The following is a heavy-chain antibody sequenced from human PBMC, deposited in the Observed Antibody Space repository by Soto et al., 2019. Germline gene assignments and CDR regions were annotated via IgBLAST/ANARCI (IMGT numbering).Heavy chain of an antibody. V-gene: IGHV1-2*04. CDR1: GYTFSDYY. CDR2: IDLNNGDT. D-gene: IGHD4-17*01. J-gene: IGHJ5*02. CDR3: ARQHGDYYRWFDP. Sequence: ASVKVSCKAGGYTFSDYYIQWVRQAPGQGLEWMGWIDLNNGDTHYEQRFQGWVTMTRDTSISTAYMELGNLKSDDTAVYYCARQHGDYYRWFDPWGQGTLVTVSS.